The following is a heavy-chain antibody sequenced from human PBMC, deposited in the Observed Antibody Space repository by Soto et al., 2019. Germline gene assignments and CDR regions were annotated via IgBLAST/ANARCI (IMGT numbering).Heavy chain of an antibody. D-gene: IGHD1-26*01. V-gene: IGHV3-30*18. Sequence: QVQLVESGGGVVQPGRSLRLSCAASGFTFSSYGMHWVRQAPGKGLEWVAVISYDGSNKYYADSVKGRFTISRDNSKNTLYLQMNSLRAEDTAVYYCAKDLGGSLPCWGQGTLVAVSS. CDR3: AKDLGGSLPC. CDR2: ISYDGSNK. CDR1: GFTFSSYG. J-gene: IGHJ4*02.